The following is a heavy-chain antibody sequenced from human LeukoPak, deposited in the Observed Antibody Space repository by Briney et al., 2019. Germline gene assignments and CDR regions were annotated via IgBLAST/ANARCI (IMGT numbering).Heavy chain of an antibody. CDR3: ARAVAAAGFFDY. CDR1: GGSISSYY. J-gene: IGHJ4*02. CDR2: IYYSGST. V-gene: IGHV4-59*01. Sequence: PSGTLSLTCTVSGGSISSYYWSWIRQPPGKGLEWIGYIYYSGSTNYNPSLKSRVTISVDTSKNQFSLKLSSVTAADTAVYYCARAVAAAGFFDYWGQGTLVTVSS. D-gene: IGHD6-13*01.